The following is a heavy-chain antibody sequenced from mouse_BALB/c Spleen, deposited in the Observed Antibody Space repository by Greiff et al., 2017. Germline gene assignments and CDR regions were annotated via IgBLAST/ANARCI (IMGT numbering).Heavy chain of an antibody. CDR2: ILPGSGNT. D-gene: IGHD2-1*01. CDR3: AIYSDAMDY. CDR1: GFTFSSYW. Sequence: QVQLQQSGAELMKPGASVKISCKASGFTFSSYWIEWVSQRPGHGLEWIGEILPGSGNTNYNEKFTGKATFTADTSPNTDYMQISSMTSEEAAVYYCAIYSDAMDYWGQGTSVTVSS. J-gene: IGHJ4*01. V-gene: IGHV1-9*01.